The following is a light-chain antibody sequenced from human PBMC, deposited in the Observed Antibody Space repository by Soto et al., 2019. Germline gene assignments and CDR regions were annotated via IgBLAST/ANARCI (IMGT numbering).Light chain of an antibody. J-gene: IGKJ4*01. CDR3: QQLSRYPLT. CDR1: QGITNY. V-gene: IGKV1-9*01. CDR2: TAS. Sequence: DVQLTQSPSFLSASVGDRVTITCRASQGITNYLAWYQQKPGKAPKPLIYTASTLQSGVPSRFGGSGSGTEFTLTISSLQPDDFATYYCQQLSRYPLTFGGGTKVDIK.